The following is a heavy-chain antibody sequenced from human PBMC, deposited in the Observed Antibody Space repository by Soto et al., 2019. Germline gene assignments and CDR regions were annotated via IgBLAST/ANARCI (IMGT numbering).Heavy chain of an antibody. CDR1: GGTFSTYS. D-gene: IGHD3-10*01. CDR3: ARDYRAYYFASGSSSDPDY. J-gene: IGHJ4*02. Sequence: QVQLVQSGAEVKKPGSSVKVSCKASGGTFSTYSISWVRQVPGQGLEWMGRIIPILGIATYAQKFRDRVTITVDKSTSTAYMELSSLRSEDTAVYYCARDYRAYYFASGSSSDPDYWGQGTLVTVSS. V-gene: IGHV1-69*08. CDR2: IIPILGIA.